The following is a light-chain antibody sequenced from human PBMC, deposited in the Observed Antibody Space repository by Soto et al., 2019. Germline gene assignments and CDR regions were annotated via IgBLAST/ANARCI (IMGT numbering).Light chain of an antibody. J-gene: IGKJ1*01. Sequence: EIVMTQSPATLSVSPGERATLSCRASQSVSGNLAWYQQKPGQAPRLLIFRASTRATGIPARFSGSGSGTEFTLTISSLQSEDFAVYYCQQYNNWPKMFGQGTKVEIK. V-gene: IGKV3-15*01. CDR1: QSVSGN. CDR3: QQYNNWPKM. CDR2: RAS.